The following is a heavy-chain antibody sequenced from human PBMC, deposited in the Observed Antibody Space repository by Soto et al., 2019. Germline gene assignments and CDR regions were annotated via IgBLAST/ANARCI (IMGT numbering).Heavy chain of an antibody. J-gene: IGHJ5*02. Sequence: ASVKVSCKASGCTFPSYGISWVRQAPGQGLEWMGWISAYNGNTNYAQKLQGRVTMTTDTSTSTAYMELRSLRSDDTAVYYCARDGYCSSTSCYGRGWFDPWGQGALVTVSS. D-gene: IGHD2-2*03. CDR3: ARDGYCSSTSCYGRGWFDP. CDR2: ISAYNGNT. CDR1: GCTFPSYG. V-gene: IGHV1-18*04.